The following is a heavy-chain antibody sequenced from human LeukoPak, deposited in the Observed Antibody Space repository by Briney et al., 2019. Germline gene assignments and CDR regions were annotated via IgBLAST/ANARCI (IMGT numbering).Heavy chain of an antibody. Sequence: GASVKVSCKASGYTFTSYGISWVRQAPGQGLEWMGWISAYNGNTNYAQKLQGRVTMTTDTSTSTAYMELRSLRSDDTAVYYCARDRGYSGYEIYCYFDYWGQGTLVTVSS. J-gene: IGHJ4*02. CDR2: ISAYNGNT. CDR3: ARDRGYSGYEIYCYFDY. D-gene: IGHD5-12*01. V-gene: IGHV1-18*01. CDR1: GYTFTSYG.